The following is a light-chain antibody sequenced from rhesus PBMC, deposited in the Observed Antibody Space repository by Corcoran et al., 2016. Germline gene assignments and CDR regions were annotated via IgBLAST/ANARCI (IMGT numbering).Light chain of an antibody. CDR2: CAS. V-gene: IGKV3-24*04. CDR1: QSVGCY. Sequence: ETVVTQSPATLSLSPGERATLSCRASQSVGCYLAWYQQKPGQAPSVLIYCASSRATGLPARFRGSGSGTDFTLTISSLEPEDVGVYYCQQSSNLLTFGGGTKVELK. CDR3: QQSSNLLT. J-gene: IGKJ4*01.